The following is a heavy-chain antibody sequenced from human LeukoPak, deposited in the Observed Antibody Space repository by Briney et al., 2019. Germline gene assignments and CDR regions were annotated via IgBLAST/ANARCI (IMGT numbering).Heavy chain of an antibody. CDR1: GFTFSDYW. V-gene: IGHV3-74*01. CDR2: IDSDGSAP. CDR3: VKSGIPRTSWYQYYMDV. J-gene: IGHJ6*03. Sequence: GGSLRLSCEATGFTFSDYWMYWVSQGPGKGLAWVSRIDSDGSAPAYADSVKGRFTLCRDNAKNTLYLQMDSLRAEDTAVYYCVKSGIPRTSWYQYYMDVWGKGTKVTVSS. D-gene: IGHD6-13*01.